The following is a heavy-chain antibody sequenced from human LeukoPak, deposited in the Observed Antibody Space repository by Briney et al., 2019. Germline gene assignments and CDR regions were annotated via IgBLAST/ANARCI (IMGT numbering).Heavy chain of an antibody. CDR2: IYYSGST. Sequence: SETLSLTCAVYGGSFSGYYWSWIRQPPGKGLEWIGYIYYSGSTNYNPSLKSRVTISVDTSKNQFSLKLSSVTAADTAVYYCARGIVVVITHFDYWGQGTLVTVSS. CDR1: GGSFSGYY. CDR3: ARGIVVVITHFDY. J-gene: IGHJ4*02. V-gene: IGHV4-59*01. D-gene: IGHD3-22*01.